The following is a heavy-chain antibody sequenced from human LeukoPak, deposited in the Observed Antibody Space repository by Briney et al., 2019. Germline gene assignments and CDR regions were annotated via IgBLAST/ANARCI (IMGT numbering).Heavy chain of an antibody. V-gene: IGHV4-59*01. CDR1: GGSISSYY. CDR3: AKYIRDSGTYYLDY. D-gene: IGHD3-16*01. Sequence: PSETLSLTCTVSGGSISSYYWSWIRQTPGKGLEWIGYIYYTGNTVYNPSLRSRVTMSVDTSNNQFSLKLYSVTAADTAVYYCAKYIRDSGTYYLDYWGQGTLVTVSS. J-gene: IGHJ4*02. CDR2: IYYTGNT.